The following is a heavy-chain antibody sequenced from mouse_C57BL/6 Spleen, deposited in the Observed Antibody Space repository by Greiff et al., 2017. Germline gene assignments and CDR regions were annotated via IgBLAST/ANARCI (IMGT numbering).Heavy chain of an antibody. J-gene: IGHJ2*01. CDR3: AGIYDGSDY. Sequence: VQLQQSGPGLVAPSQSLSISCNVSGFSFTSYGVSWVRQPPGKGLEWLGVIWGDGSTTYHSALISSLSISTDNSKSQVCLKLNSQQTDDTATYYCAGIYDGSDYWGQGTTLTVSS. CDR2: IWGDGST. CDR1: GFSFTSYG. V-gene: IGHV2-3*01. D-gene: IGHD2-3*01.